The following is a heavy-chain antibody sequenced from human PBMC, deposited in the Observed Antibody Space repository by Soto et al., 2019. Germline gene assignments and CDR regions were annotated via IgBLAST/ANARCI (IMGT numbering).Heavy chain of an antibody. J-gene: IGHJ5*02. CDR1: GDSVSSNTAS. CDR3: AKGDNLGPKTGYAFDP. Sequence: SQTLSLTCVISGDSVSSNTASWNWIRQSPSRGLEWLGRTYFRSKWYNDYAVSVKSRIIINPDTSNNQFSLQLNPVNPEDNAVYLCAKGDNLGPKTGYAFDPWGQGIMVTVS. CDR2: TYFRSKWYN. V-gene: IGHV6-1*01. D-gene: IGHD5-12*01.